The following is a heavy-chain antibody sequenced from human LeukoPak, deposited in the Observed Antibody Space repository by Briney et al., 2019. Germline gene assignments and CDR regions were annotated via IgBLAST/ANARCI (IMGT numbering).Heavy chain of an antibody. Sequence: SETLSLICTVSGGSISSHYWSWIRQPPGRGREWIGYISYSGYTNYNPSLKSRVTISLDTSKNQFSLKLSSVTAADTAVYYCARDWVVVQPYIMDVWGQGTTVTVSS. V-gene: IGHV4-59*11. J-gene: IGHJ6*02. CDR1: GGSISSHY. D-gene: IGHD2-2*01. CDR3: ARDWVVVQPYIMDV. CDR2: ISYSGYT.